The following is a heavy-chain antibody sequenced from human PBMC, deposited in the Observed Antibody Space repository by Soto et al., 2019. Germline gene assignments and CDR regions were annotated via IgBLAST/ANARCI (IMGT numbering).Heavy chain of an antibody. CDR2: ISGSGGST. CDR1: GFTFSSYA. CDR3: ARDRCSGGSCYYYGMDV. Sequence: EVQLLESGGGLVQPGGSLRLSCAASGFTFSSYAMSWVRQAPGKGLEWVSAISGSGGSTYYADSVKGRFTISRDNAKNSLYLQMNSLRAEDTAVYYCARDRCSGGSCYYYGMDVWGQGTTVTVSS. D-gene: IGHD2-15*01. J-gene: IGHJ6*02. V-gene: IGHV3-23*01.